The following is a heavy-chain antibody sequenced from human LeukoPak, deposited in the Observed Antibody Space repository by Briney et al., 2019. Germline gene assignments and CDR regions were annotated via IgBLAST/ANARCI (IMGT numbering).Heavy chain of an antibody. V-gene: IGHV3-66*01. Sequence: PGGSLRLSCAASGFTVSSNYMSWVRQAPGKGLEWVSVIYSGGSTYYADSVKGRFTISRDNSKNTLYLQMNSLRAEDTAVYYCARDGGTVPGGAFDIWGQGTMVTVSS. CDR1: GFTVSSNY. D-gene: IGHD3-10*01. CDR2: IYSGGST. J-gene: IGHJ3*02. CDR3: ARDGGTVPGGAFDI.